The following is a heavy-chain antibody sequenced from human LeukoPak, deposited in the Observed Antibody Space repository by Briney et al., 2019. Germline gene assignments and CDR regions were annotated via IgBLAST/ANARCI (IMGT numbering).Heavy chain of an antibody. J-gene: IGHJ5*02. CDR3: GREGRSSPREGQIDT. V-gene: IGHV1-18*01. CDR1: GYTFTIFG. Sequence: EASVNLSRKSSGYTFTIFGISWVRQAPGQGHEWMGWISCHEDNAHYAPNVQGRFIMTTNASTSTSYMELRRLTSDDTATYYCGREGRSSPREGQIDTWGQGTLVIVSS. CDR2: ISCHEDNA. D-gene: IGHD2-2*01.